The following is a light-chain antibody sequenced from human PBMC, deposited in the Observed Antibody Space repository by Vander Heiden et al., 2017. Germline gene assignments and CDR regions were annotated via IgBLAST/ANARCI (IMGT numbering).Light chain of an antibody. V-gene: IGKV3-20*01. CDR1: RSVSSSY. J-gene: IGKJ1*01. CDR3: QQDGSSRT. CDR2: GAS. Sequence: EIVLTQSPGTLSLSPGERATLSCRASRSVSSSYLAWYQQKPGQAPRLLIYGASSRATGIRDRFSGSGSGTDFTLTISRLEPEDFAVYYCQQDGSSRTFGQGTKVEIK.